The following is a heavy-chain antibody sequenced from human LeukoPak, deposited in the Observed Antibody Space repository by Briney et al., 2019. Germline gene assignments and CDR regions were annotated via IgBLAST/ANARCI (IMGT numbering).Heavy chain of an antibody. V-gene: IGHV4-59*13. CDR2: IYFSGST. CDR1: GGSISSYY. Sequence: SETLSLTCTVSGGSISSYYWSWIRQPPGKGMEWIWYIYFSGSTNYNPSLESRVTISVDTSKNQFSLKRSSVTAADTAVYYCARDQVGAPHYWGQGTLVTVSS. CDR3: ARDQVGAPHY. J-gene: IGHJ4*02. D-gene: IGHD1-26*01.